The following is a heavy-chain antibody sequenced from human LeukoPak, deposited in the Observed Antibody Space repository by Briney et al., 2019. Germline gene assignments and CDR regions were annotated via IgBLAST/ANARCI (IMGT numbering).Heavy chain of an antibody. D-gene: IGHD6-19*01. CDR2: IKHDGSED. CDR1: GFTFSNYW. Sequence: GGSLRLSCAASGFTFSNYWMTWVRQAPGKGLEWVANIKHDGSEDYYLDSVKGRFTISRDNAKNSLYLQMNSLRAEDTAVYYCASGGGSGWFDYWGQGTLVTVSS. J-gene: IGHJ4*02. CDR3: ASGGGSGWFDY. V-gene: IGHV3-7*01.